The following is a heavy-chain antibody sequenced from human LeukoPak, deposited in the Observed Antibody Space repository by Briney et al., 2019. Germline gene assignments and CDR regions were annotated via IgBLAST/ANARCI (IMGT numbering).Heavy chain of an antibody. V-gene: IGHV4-34*01. CDR1: GGSFSGFY. Sequence: SETLSLTCAVYGGSFSGFYWSWIRQPPGKGLEWIGEINHSGSTNYNPSLKSRVTISVDTSKNQFSLKLSSVTAADTAVYYCARGPLTDGPFDYWGQGTLVTVSS. J-gene: IGHJ4*02. D-gene: IGHD3-16*01. CDR2: INHSGST. CDR3: ARGPLTDGPFDY.